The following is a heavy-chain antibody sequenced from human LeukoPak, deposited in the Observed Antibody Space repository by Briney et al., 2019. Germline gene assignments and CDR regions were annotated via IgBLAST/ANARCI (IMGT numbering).Heavy chain of an antibody. CDR1: GFTFGDYA. V-gene: IGHV3-49*04. CDR2: IRSKAYGGTT. J-gene: IGHJ4*02. D-gene: IGHD6-19*01. Sequence: PGRSLRLSRTASGFTFGDYAMSWVRQAPGKGLEWVGFIRSKAYGGTTEYAASVKGRFTISRDDSKSIAYLQMNSLKTEDTAMYYCTRARYSSGWCLQFDYWGQGTLVTVSS. CDR3: TRARYSSGWCLQFDY.